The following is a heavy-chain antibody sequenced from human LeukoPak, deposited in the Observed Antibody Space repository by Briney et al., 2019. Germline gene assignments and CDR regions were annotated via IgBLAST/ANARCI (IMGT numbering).Heavy chain of an antibody. D-gene: IGHD3-10*01. CDR1: GYTFTGYY. Sequence: GSSVKVSCKASGYTFTGYYMHCVRQAPGQGLEWMGWVNPNSGGTNYAQKFQGRVTMTRDTSINTAYMELSSLTFDDTAVYFCARDFRKVSEYYYGSGDVWDKGTTVIVSS. V-gene: IGHV1-2*02. CDR3: ARDFRKVSEYYYGSGDV. CDR2: VNPNSGGT. J-gene: IGHJ6*04.